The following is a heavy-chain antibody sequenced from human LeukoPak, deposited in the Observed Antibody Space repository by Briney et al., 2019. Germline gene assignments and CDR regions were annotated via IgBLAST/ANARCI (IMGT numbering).Heavy chain of an antibody. D-gene: IGHD4-23*01. V-gene: IGHV5-51*01. CDR1: GYNFATYW. CDR2: TYPADSDT. Sequence: HGESLKISCKGSGYNFATYWIGWVRQMRGKGLEWLGITYPADSDTRYSPSFQGQVTISADKSITTAYLQWRSLKASDTAIYYCARGQRWLDYWGQGTLVTVSS. CDR3: ARGQRWLDY. J-gene: IGHJ4*02.